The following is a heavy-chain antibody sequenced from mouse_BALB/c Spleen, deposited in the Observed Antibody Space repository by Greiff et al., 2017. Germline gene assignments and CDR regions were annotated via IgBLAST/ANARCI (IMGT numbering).Heavy chain of an antibody. Sequence: QVQLKESGPELVRPGASVKMSCKASGYTFTSYWMHWVKQRPGQGLEWIGMIDPSNSETRLNQKFKDKATLNVDKSSNTAYMQLSSLTSEDSAVYYWARGGYYYGSKGAMDYWGQGTSVTVSS. CDR2: IDPSNSET. CDR3: ARGGYYYGSKGAMDY. J-gene: IGHJ4*01. V-gene: IGHV1S127*01. CDR1: GYTFTSYW. D-gene: IGHD1-1*01.